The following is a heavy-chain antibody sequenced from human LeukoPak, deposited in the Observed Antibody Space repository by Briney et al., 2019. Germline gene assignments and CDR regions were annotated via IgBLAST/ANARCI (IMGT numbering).Heavy chain of an antibody. D-gene: IGHD2-21*02. J-gene: IGHJ4*02. V-gene: IGHV4-59*01. Sequence: PSETLSLTYTVSGDFISRYYWSWIRQSPGKGLEWIGYVYDRGGTNYNPSLKSRAIISADTSKNQFSLKVTSVTAADTAVYYCARASDSGDWHLGYWGQGTLVTVSS. CDR3: ARASDSGDWHLGY. CDR2: VYDRGGT. CDR1: GDFISRYY.